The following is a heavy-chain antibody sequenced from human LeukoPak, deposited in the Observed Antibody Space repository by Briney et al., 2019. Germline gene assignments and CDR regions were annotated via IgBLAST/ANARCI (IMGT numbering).Heavy chain of an antibody. CDR2: ISSSGSTV. CDR3: AELGITMIGGV. D-gene: IGHD3-10*02. V-gene: IGHV3-48*03. J-gene: IGHJ6*04. CDR1: GFTFDDYA. Sequence: GGSLRLSCAASGFTFDDYAMHWVRQAPGKGLEWVSYISSSGSTVYYADSVKGRFTISRDNAKNSLYLQMNSLRAEDTAVYYCAELGITMIGGVWGKGTTVTISS.